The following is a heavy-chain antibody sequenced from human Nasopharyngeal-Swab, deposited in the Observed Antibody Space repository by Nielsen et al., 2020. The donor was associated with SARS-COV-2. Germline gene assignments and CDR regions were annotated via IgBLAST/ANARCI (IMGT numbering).Heavy chain of an antibody. J-gene: IGHJ4*02. Sequence: SQTLSLTCAVYVGSFRVYYWSWIRQTPGKGLEWIGEINHSGSTNYNPSLKSRVTISVDTSKNQFSLKLSSVSAADTAVYYSARGRRGSSWYFFYFDYWGQGTLVTVSS. V-gene: IGHV4-34*01. D-gene: IGHD6-13*01. CDR1: VGSFRVYY. CDR2: INHSGST. CDR3: ARGRRGSSWYFFYFDY.